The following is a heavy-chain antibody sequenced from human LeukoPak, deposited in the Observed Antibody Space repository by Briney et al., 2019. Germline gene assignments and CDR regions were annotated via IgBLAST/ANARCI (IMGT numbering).Heavy chain of an antibody. J-gene: IGHJ4*02. D-gene: IGHD6-13*01. V-gene: IGHV4-34*01. CDR3: AREGDWYSRSWNPFDF. Sequence: SETLSLTCAVYGGSFSGYYWTWIRQPPGKGLEWIGEINHSGSTNYNPSLKSRVTISVDTSKNQFSLKLTSVTAADTAVYYCAREGDWYSRSWNPFDFWGQGTLVTVSS. CDR1: GGSFSGYY. CDR2: INHSGST.